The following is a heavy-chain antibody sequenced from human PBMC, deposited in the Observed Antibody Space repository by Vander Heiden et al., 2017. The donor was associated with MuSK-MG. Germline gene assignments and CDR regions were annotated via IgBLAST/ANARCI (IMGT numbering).Heavy chain of an antibody. CDR1: GFTFSSYA. CDR2: ISGSGGVT. J-gene: IGHJ4*02. Sequence: EVQLLESGGGLAQPGGSLRLSCAASGFTFSSYAMTWVRQAPGKGLEWVSLISGSGGVTYYGDSVKGRFIISRDNSKNTVFLQMNSLRAEDTAVYYCAKEKQLLVPSPFDYWGQGTLVTVS. CDR3: AKEKQLLVPSPFDY. V-gene: IGHV3-23*01. D-gene: IGHD6-13*01.